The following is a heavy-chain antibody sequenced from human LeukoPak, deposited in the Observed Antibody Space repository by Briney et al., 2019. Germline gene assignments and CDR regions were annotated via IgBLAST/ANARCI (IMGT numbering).Heavy chain of an antibody. CDR3: VRGFDGYFGFDL. D-gene: IGHD5-24*01. V-gene: IGHV3-7*05. J-gene: IGHJ3*01. CDR1: GLASSTDW. Sequence: SGGSLGLSCAASGLASSTDWVSWVRLAPGKGLEWVANINQDGSETFYVDSVKGRLTISRDNGKNSMFVQMDSLRAEDTAVYYCVRGFDGYFGFDLWGQGTMVTVSS. CDR2: INQDGSET.